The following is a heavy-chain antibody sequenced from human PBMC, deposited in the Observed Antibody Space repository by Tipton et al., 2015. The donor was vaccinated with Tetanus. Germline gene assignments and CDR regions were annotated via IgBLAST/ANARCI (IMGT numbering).Heavy chain of an antibody. CDR2: ISGSGVRNT. J-gene: IGHJ4*02. V-gene: IGHV3-23*01. D-gene: IGHD6-19*01. CDR3: ARGPDYASGWNFDC. Sequence: SLRLSCAASGFTFANYAMTWVRQAPGKGLEWVSTISGSGVRNTFYPDSVRGRFTISRDDSKNTVFLQMNSLRAGDTAVYFCARGPDYASGWNFDCWGQGTLVTVSS. CDR1: GFTFANYA.